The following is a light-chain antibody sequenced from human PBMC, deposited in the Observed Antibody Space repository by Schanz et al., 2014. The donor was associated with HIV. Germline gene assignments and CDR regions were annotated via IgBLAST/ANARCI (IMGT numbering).Light chain of an antibody. CDR2: DVT. CDR1: SSDVGGYNY. Sequence: SALTQPASVSGSPGQSITISCTGTSSDVGGYNYVSRYQQHPGKAPKLMIYDVTNRPSGVSNRFSGSKSGNTASLTISGLQAEDEADYYCNSYTRTSTPVFGGGTKLTVL. V-gene: IGLV2-14*03. CDR3: NSYTRTSTPV. J-gene: IGLJ2*01.